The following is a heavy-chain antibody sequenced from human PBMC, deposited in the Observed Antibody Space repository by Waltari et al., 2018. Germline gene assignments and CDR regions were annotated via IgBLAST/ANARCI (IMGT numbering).Heavy chain of an antibody. D-gene: IGHD6-6*01. Sequence: QVQLVQSGAEVKKPGASVKVSCKASGYTFTSYDINWVRQATGQGLEWMGWMKPNSGNTGYAQKFQGRVNKTRNTSISTAYMELSSLRSEDTAGYYCARGIAARPGDYYYYMDVWGKGTTVTVSS. CDR3: ARGIAARPGDYYYYMDV. J-gene: IGHJ6*03. CDR2: MKPNSGNT. V-gene: IGHV1-8*01. CDR1: GYTFTSYD.